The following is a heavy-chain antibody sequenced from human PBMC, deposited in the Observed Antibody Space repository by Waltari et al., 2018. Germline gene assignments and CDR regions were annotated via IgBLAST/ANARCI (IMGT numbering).Heavy chain of an antibody. Sequence: EVQVVESGGGVVQPGGSLRLSGVASGFTLSNYEMNGVRQAPGKWLEWVSYISNSGSTTYYADSVKGRFTISRDNAKNSMYLEMDSLRAEDTAVYYCARPSTEYYYYYYYMDVWGKGTTVTVS. CDR1: GFTLSNYE. CDR2: ISNSGSTT. V-gene: IGHV3-48*03. J-gene: IGHJ6*03. CDR3: ARPSTEYYYYYYYMDV.